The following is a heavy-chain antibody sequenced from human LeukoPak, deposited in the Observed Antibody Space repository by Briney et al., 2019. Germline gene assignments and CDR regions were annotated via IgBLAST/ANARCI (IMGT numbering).Heavy chain of an antibody. V-gene: IGHV6-1*01. D-gene: IGHD6-13*01. J-gene: IGHJ5*02. CDR1: GDSVSSNSAA. CDR3: AGERAAGYNWFDP. Sequence: SQTLSFTCAISGDSVSSNSAAWNWIRQSPSGGLEWLGRTYYRSKWYNDYAVSVKSRITINPDTSKNQFSLQLNSVTPEDTAVYYCAGERAAGYNWFDPWGQGTLVTVSS. CDR2: TYYRSKWYN.